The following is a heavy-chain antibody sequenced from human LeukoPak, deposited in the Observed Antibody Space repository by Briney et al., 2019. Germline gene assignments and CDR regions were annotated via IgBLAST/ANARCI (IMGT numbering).Heavy chain of an antibody. J-gene: IGHJ4*02. D-gene: IGHD1-26*01. CDR3: AMRGYSGSYSGHDY. V-gene: IGHV1-69*05. Sequence: ASVKVSCKASRGTFSSYAISWVRQSPGHGLEGMGGIIPIFGTANYAQKFQGRVTITTDESTSTAYMELSSLRSEDTAVYYCAMRGYSGSYSGHDYWGQGTLVTVSS. CDR2: IIPIFGTA. CDR1: RGTFSSYA.